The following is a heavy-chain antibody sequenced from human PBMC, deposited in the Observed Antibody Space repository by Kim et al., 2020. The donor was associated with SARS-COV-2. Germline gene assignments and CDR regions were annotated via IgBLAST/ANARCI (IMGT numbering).Heavy chain of an antibody. D-gene: IGHD5-18*01. CDR3: ARVMRRRGYSYGYLSD. CDR2: INHSGST. Sequence: SETLSLTCAVYGGSFSGYYWSWIRQPPGKGLEWIGEINHSGSTNYNPSLKSRVTISVDTSKNQFSLKLSSVTAADTAVYYCARVMRRRGYSYGYLSDWG. V-gene: IGHV4-34*01. J-gene: IGHJ1*01. CDR1: GGSFSGYY.